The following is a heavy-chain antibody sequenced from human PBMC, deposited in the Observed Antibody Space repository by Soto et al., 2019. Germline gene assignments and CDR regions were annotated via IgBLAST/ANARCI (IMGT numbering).Heavy chain of an antibody. J-gene: IGHJ5*02. CDR1: GFTVRSNS. Sequence: EVQLVESGGGLVQPGGSLRLSCAASGFTVRSNSMTWVRQAPGKGLECVSVIYTGDYTFYADSVKGRFAISRDISNNTLFLHLTSRRVQDTAIYYCATVGGSSSTSPGWFDPWGQGTLVTVSS. CDR2: IYTGDYT. V-gene: IGHV3-66*01. D-gene: IGHD3-16*01. CDR3: ATVGGSSSTSPGWFDP.